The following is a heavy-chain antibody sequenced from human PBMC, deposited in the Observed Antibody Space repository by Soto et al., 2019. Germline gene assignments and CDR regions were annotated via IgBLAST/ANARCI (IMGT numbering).Heavy chain of an antibody. CDR2: MNPNSGNT. Sequence: SVKVSCKASGYTFTSYDINWVRQATGQGLEWMGWMNPNSGNTGYAQKFQGRVTMTRNTSISTDYMELSSMRSDDTAVYYCARGVIVEFLHEDVWGQGSTVPVFS. CDR3: ARGVIVEFLHEDV. CDR1: GYTFTSYD. J-gene: IGHJ6*02. D-gene: IGHD3-16*02. V-gene: IGHV1-8*01.